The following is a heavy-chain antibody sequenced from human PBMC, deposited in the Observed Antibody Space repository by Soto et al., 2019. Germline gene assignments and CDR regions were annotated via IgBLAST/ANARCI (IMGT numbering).Heavy chain of an antibody. CDR2: IFGGGTT. D-gene: IGHD2-2*01. CDR3: VRTSSY. V-gene: IGHV3-53*01. CDR1: GFAVNSDY. Sequence: GGSLRLSCAASGFAVNSDYMSWVRQAPGKGLEWVSVIFGGGTTKYSDSVKGRFTISRDNSKNTVFLQMNSLRAEDTAVYYCVRTSSYWGQGIRVTVSS. J-gene: IGHJ4*02.